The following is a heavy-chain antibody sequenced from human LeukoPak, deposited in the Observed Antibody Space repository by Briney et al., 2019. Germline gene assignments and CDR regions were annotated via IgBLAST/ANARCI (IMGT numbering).Heavy chain of an antibody. Sequence: GGSLRLSCAASGFTFSSYWMSWVRQAPGKGLEWVANIKQDGSEKYYVDSVKGRFTISRDNAKNSLYLQMNSLRAEDTAVYYCARGGAAAGNRFDYWGQGTLVTVSS. CDR1: GFTFSSYW. CDR3: ARGGAAAGNRFDY. J-gene: IGHJ4*02. CDR2: IKQDGSEK. D-gene: IGHD6-13*01. V-gene: IGHV3-7*01.